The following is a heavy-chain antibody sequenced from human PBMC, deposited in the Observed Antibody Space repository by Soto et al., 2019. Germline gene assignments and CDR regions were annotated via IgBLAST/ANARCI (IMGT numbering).Heavy chain of an antibody. Sequence: QVQLQQWGAGLLKPSETLSLTCAVYGGSFSGYYWSWIRQPPGKGLEGIGEINHSGSTNYNPSLKSRVTISVVTSKNQFSLKLSSVTAADTAVYYGARVRGSGSYSRWFDPGGQGTLVTVSS. J-gene: IGHJ5*02. CDR1: GGSFSGYY. D-gene: IGHD3-10*01. V-gene: IGHV4-34*01. CDR2: INHSGST. CDR3: ARVRGSGSYSRWFDP.